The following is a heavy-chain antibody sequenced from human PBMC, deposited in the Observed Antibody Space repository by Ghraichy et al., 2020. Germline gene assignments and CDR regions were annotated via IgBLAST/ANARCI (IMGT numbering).Heavy chain of an antibody. CDR1: GFTFSNFA. V-gene: IGHV3-23*01. J-gene: IGHJ3*01. CDR2: VSASGMRT. D-gene: IGHD4-17*01. Sequence: GGSLRLSCEASGFTFSNFAMSWVRQAPGMGLEWVSGVSASGMRTYYAESVKGRFTISRDNSKSTLYLEMNSLRAEDTAIYYCGKDPNGDYVGGFDFWGQGTMVTVSS. CDR3: GKDPNGDYVGGFDF.